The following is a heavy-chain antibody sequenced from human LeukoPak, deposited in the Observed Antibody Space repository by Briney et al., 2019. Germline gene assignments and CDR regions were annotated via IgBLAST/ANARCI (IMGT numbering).Heavy chain of an antibody. CDR2: IYHSGST. CDR3: ARNYVWGSYRYDY. J-gene: IGHJ4*02. V-gene: IGHV4-38-2*01. CDR1: GASISGSGYY. D-gene: IGHD3-16*02. Sequence: SETLSLTCAVSGASISGSGYYWGWIRQPPGKGLEWIGSIYHSGSTYYNPSLKSRVTISVDTSKNQFSLKLSSVTAADTAVYYCARNYVWGSYRYDYWGQGTLVTVSS.